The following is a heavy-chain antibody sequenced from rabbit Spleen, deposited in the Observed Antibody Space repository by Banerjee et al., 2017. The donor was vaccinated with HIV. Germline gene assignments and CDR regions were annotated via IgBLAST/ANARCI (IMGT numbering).Heavy chain of an antibody. D-gene: IGHD8-1*01. CDR2: INTATGKP. Sequence: QEQLVESGGGLVKPEGSLTLTCKASGFSFSDRDVMCWVRQAPGKGLEWIACINTATGKPVYASWAKGRFIMSRTSSTKVTLQMTSLTAADTATYFCARDGAGGSYFALWGQGTLVTVS. CDR3: ARDGAGGSYFAL. V-gene: IGHV1S45*01. CDR1: GFSFSDRDV. J-gene: IGHJ3*01.